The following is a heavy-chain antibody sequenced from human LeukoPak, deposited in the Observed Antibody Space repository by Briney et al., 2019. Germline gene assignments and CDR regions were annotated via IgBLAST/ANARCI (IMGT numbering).Heavy chain of an antibody. CDR2: IYYSGST. CDR1: GGSISSYY. D-gene: IGHD5-12*01. Sequence: SETLSPTCTVSGGSISSYYWSWIRQPPGKGLEWIGYIYYSGSTNYNPSLKSRVTISVDTSKNQFSLKLSSVTAADTAVYYCARGLGLPLNYWGQGTLVTVSS. J-gene: IGHJ4*02. CDR3: ARGLGLPLNY. V-gene: IGHV4-59*01.